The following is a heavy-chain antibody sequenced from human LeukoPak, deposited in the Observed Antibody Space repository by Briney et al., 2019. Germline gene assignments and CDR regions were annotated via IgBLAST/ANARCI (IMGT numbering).Heavy chain of an antibody. J-gene: IGHJ4*02. CDR3: ALTSYYYGSGSYFGPDY. V-gene: IGHV1-18*01. CDR2: ISAYNGNT. D-gene: IGHD3-10*01. Sequence: GASVTVSCKASGYTFTSYGISWVRQAPGQGLEWMGWISAYNGNTNYAQKLQGRVTMTTDTSTSTAYMELRSLRSDDTAVYYCALTSYYYGSGSYFGPDYWGQGTLVTVSS. CDR1: GYTFTSYG.